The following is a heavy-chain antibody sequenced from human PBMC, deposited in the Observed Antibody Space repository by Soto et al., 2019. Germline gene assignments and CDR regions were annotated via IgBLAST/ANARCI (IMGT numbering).Heavy chain of an antibody. J-gene: IGHJ6*02. Sequence: ASVKVSCKASGVTFSSYAISWVRQAPGQGLEWMGGIIPIFGTANYAQKFQGRVTITADKSTSTAYMELSSLRSEDTAVYYCARPDYSSGWFSGEATYYYGMDVWGQGTTVTVSS. CDR2: IIPIFGTA. V-gene: IGHV1-69*06. D-gene: IGHD6-19*01. CDR3: ARPDYSSGWFSGEATYYYGMDV. CDR1: GVTFSSYA.